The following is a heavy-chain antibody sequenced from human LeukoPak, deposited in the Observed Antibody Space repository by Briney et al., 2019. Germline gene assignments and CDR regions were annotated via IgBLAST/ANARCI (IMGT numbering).Heavy chain of an antibody. D-gene: IGHD6-13*01. CDR1: GFTFSSYA. Sequence: PGGSLRLSCAASGFTFSSYAMSWVRQAPGKGLAWVSAISSSGGSTYYADSVKGRFTISRDNSKNTLYLQMNSLRAEDTAVYYCAKGGVGSIAAAAAPFDYWGQGTLVTVSS. V-gene: IGHV3-23*01. J-gene: IGHJ4*02. CDR2: ISSSGGST. CDR3: AKGGVGSIAAAAAPFDY.